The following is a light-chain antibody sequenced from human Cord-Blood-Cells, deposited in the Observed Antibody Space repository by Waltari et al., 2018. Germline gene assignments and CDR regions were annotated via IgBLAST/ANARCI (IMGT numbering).Light chain of an antibody. Sequence: EIVITQSPATLSVSPGERATLSCRASQSVSSNLAWYQQKPGQAPRLLIYGASTRATGIPARFSGCGSGTEFTLTISSLQSEDFAVYYCQQYNNWPYTFGQGTKLEIK. CDR3: QQYNNWPYT. J-gene: IGKJ2*01. CDR2: GAS. CDR1: QSVSSN. V-gene: IGKV3-15*01.